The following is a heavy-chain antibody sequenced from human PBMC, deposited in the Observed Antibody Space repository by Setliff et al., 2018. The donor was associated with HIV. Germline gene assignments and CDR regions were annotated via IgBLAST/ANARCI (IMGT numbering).Heavy chain of an antibody. CDR2: IYYSGST. J-gene: IGHJ3*01. CDR3: ASAQYCAGCYGPHGAFDV. Sequence: SETLSLTCTVSGGSISSSSYYWGWIRQPPGKGLEWIGSIYYSGSTYYNPSLKSRVTISLDTSNNQFSLNLRSVTAADTAIYFCASAQYCAGCYGPHGAFDVWGPGSTVTVSS. CDR1: GGSISSSSYY. V-gene: IGHV4-39*07. D-gene: IGHD2-2*01.